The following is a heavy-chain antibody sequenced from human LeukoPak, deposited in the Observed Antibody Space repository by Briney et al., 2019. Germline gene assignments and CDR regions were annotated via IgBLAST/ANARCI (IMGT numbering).Heavy chain of an antibody. CDR2: ISVKSGNT. CDR3: ARGHYGSGSYYEPTPFDY. Sequence: ASVKVSCKASGYTFTNFGITWVRQAPGQGLEWMGWISVKSGNTKYAQKVQGRVAMTTDTSTSTAYMELRSLRSDDTAVYYCARGHYGSGSYYEPTPFDYWGQGTLVTVSS. J-gene: IGHJ4*02. D-gene: IGHD3-10*01. V-gene: IGHV1-18*01. CDR1: GYTFTNFG.